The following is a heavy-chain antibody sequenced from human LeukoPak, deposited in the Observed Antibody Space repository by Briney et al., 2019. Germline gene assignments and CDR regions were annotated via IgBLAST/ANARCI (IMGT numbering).Heavy chain of an antibody. CDR1: GFTVSSNY. CDR2: IYSGGST. D-gene: IGHD2/OR15-2a*01. V-gene: IGHV3-53*04. J-gene: IGHJ6*02. Sequence: GGSLRLSCAASGFTVSSNYMSWVRQAPGKGLEWVSVIYSGGSTYYADSVKGRFTISRHNSKNTLYLQMNSLRAEDTAMYYCARDFRAFGYYGMDVWGQGTTVTVSS. CDR3: ARDFRAFGYYGMDV.